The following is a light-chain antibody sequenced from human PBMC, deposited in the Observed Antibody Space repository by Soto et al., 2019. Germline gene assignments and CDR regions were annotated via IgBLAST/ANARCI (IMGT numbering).Light chain of an antibody. CDR3: CSYAGSSTYD. Sequence: ALTQPASVSGSPGQSITISCTGTSSDVGSYNLVSWYQQHPGKAPKVMIYEGSKRPSGVSNRFSGSKSGNTASLTISGLQAEDEADYYCCSYAGSSTYDFGTGSKVTVL. V-gene: IGLV2-23*01. J-gene: IGLJ1*01. CDR1: SSDVGSYNL. CDR2: EGS.